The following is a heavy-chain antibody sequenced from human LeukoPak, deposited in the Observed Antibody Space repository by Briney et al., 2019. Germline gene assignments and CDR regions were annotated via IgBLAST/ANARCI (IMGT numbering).Heavy chain of an antibody. V-gene: IGHV3-23*01. CDR3: AKGGPTGSNYFDF. D-gene: IGHD1-26*01. J-gene: IGHJ4*02. Sequence: GGSLRLSCAASEFTFDNYDMSWVRQAPGKGLEWVSVISGSGYYSYYADSVKGRFTVSRDNSKTTLYLQMNSLRADDTAVYYCAKGGPTGSNYFDFWSQGTLVTVSS. CDR2: ISGSGYYS. CDR1: EFTFDNYD.